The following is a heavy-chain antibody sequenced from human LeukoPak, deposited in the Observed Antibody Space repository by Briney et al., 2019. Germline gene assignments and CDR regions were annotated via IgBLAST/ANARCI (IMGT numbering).Heavy chain of an antibody. V-gene: IGHV4-39*07. CDR1: GGSISSSSYY. CDR3: ARGPRGYSYGYRNAFDI. Sequence: SETLSLTCTVSGGSISSSSYYWGWIRQPPGKGLEWIGSIYYSGSTYYNQSPKSRVTISVDTSKNQFSLKLSSVTAADTAVYYCARGPRGYSYGYRNAFDIWGQGTMVTVSS. D-gene: IGHD5-18*01. J-gene: IGHJ3*02. CDR2: IYYSGST.